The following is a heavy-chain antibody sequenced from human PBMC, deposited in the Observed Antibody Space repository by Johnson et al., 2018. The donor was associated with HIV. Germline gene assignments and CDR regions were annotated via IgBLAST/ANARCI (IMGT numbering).Heavy chain of an antibody. CDR2: IKQDGSEK. J-gene: IGHJ3*02. V-gene: IGHV3-7*01. CDR1: GFTFSSYW. Sequence: VQLVESGGGLVQPGGSLRLSCAASGFTFSSYWMSWVRQAPGKGLEWVANIKQDGSEKYYADSVRGRFTISRDNSKNTLYLQMNSLRAEDTAVYYCAKDLIAARRGCDAFDIWGQGTMVTVSS. CDR3: AKDLIAARRGCDAFDI. D-gene: IGHD6-6*01.